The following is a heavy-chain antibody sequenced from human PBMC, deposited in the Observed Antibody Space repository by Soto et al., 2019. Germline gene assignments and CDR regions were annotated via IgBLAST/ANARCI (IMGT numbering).Heavy chain of an antibody. V-gene: IGHV4-39*01. CDR3: ASEVSSTDGMDV. CDR1: GDSSVSSSSYY. Sequence: SETLSLTCTVSGDSSVSSSSYYWGWIRQPPGKGREWIGSIYYTGNTFYSPSFRSRLNISGDTSKSQFSLKLRSVTAADTATYYCASEVSSTDGMDVGGQGTTVTSP. J-gene: IGHJ6*02. D-gene: IGHD2-15*01. CDR2: IYYTGNT.